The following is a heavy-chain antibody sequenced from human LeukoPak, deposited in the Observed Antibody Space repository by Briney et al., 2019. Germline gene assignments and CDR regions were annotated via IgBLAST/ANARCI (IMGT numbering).Heavy chain of an antibody. V-gene: IGHV4-31*03. D-gene: IGHD3-10*01. CDR3: ARDLGNYSGSGPNWFDP. Sequence: PSETLSLTCTVSGGSISSGGYYWSWIRQHPGKGLEWVGYIYYSGSTYFNPSLKSRVSISLDTSKNQFSLNLNSVTAADTAVYYCARDLGNYSGSGPNWFDPWGQGTLVTVSS. CDR2: IYYSGST. J-gene: IGHJ5*02. CDR1: GGSISSGGYY.